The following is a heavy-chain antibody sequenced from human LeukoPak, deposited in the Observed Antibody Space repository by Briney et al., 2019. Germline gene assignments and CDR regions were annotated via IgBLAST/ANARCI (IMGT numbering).Heavy chain of an antibody. V-gene: IGHV3-23*01. J-gene: IGHJ4*02. Sequence: HPGGSLRLSCAASEFTFSSYAMSWVRQAPGKGLEWVSAISGSGGSTYYADSVKGRFTISRDNSKNTLYLQMNSLRAEDTAVYYCAKAHSQLYSGSRLNDYWGQGTLVTVSS. D-gene: IGHD1-26*01. CDR3: AKAHSQLYSGSRLNDY. CDR2: ISGSGGST. CDR1: EFTFSSYA.